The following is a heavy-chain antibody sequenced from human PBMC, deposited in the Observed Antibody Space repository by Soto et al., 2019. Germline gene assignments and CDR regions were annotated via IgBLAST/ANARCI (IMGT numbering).Heavy chain of an antibody. CDR1: GGTFSSYT. D-gene: IGHD3-10*01. J-gene: IGHJ6*02. CDR2: ISTYTGNT. Sequence: GASVKVSCKASGGTFSSYTISWVRQAPGQGLEWLGWISTYTGNTDYAQKLQGRLTMTTDTSTTTAYMELRSLRSDDTAVYYCARDYYGSGAPDHYGMDVWGQGTTVTVSS. CDR3: ARDYYGSGAPDHYGMDV. V-gene: IGHV1-18*01.